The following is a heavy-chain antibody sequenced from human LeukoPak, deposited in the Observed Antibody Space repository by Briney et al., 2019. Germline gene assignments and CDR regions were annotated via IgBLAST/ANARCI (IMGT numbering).Heavy chain of an antibody. CDR1: GGSISSGSYY. Sequence: SETLSLTCTVSGGSISSGSYYWSWIRQPAGKGLEWVGRIYTSGSTNYNPSLKSRVTISVDTSKNQFPLKLSSVTAADTAVYYCARDRGHGNWNYYYYYYMDVWGKGTTVTVSS. CDR3: ARDRGHGNWNYYYYYYMDV. D-gene: IGHD1-20*01. J-gene: IGHJ6*03. CDR2: IYTSGST. V-gene: IGHV4-61*02.